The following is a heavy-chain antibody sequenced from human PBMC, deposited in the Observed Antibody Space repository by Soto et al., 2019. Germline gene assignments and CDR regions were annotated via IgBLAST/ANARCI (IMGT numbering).Heavy chain of an antibody. D-gene: IGHD2-2*01. J-gene: IGHJ6*02. CDR3: ARDSLGYCSSTSCCESSYYGMDV. Sequence: GASVKVSCKASGYTFTGYYMHWVRQAPGQGLEWMGWINPNSGGTNYAQKFQGWVTMTRDTSISTAYMELSRLRSDDTAVYYCARDSLGYCSSTSCCESSYYGMDVWGQGTTVTVSS. V-gene: IGHV1-2*04. CDR1: GYTFTGYY. CDR2: INPNSGGT.